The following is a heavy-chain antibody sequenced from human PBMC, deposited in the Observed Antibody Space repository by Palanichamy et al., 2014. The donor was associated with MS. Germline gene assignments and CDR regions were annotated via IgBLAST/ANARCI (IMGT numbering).Heavy chain of an antibody. J-gene: IGHJ4*02. D-gene: IGHD4-17*01. V-gene: IGHV4-34*01. Sequence: QVQLHQWGAGLLKPSETLSLTRALNGGSLNGFHWNWIRQPPGKGLEWIGEINESGGTKFNPSLKSRVSMSVDTSKNQFSLNLRSVTAADTALYYCARIPGIWIYGDYNPTYYFDFWGQGALVTVSS. CDR1: GGSLNGFH. CDR3: ARIPGIWIYGDYNPTYYFDF. CDR2: INESGGT.